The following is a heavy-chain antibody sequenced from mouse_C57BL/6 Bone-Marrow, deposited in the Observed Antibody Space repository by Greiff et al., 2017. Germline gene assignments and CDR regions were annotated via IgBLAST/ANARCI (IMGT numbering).Heavy chain of an antibody. CDR2: IFPGSGST. V-gene: IGHV1-75*01. D-gene: IGHD1-1*01. J-gene: IGHJ3*01. CDR1: GYTFTDYY. CDR3: ARGGYYYGSSPFAY. Sequence: QVQLKQSGPELVKPGASVKISCKASGYTFTDYYINWVKQRPGQGLEWIGWIFPGSGSTYYNEKFKGKATLTVDKSSSTAYMLVSSLTSEDSAVYFCARGGYYYGSSPFAYWGQGTLVTVSA.